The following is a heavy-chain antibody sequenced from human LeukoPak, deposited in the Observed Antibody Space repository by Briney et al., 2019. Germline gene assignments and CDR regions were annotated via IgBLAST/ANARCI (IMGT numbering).Heavy chain of an antibody. CDR3: AKEGQYSSSWYLGY. CDR1: GYTLSNCA. D-gene: IGHD6-13*01. J-gene: IGHJ4*02. Sequence: GASVKVSCKASGYTLSNCAMNWVRQAPGQGLEWMGWINTNTGNPTYAQGFTGRFVFSLDTSVSTAYLQISSLKAEDTAVYYCAKEGQYSSSWYLGYWGQGTLVTVSS. CDR2: INTNTGNP. V-gene: IGHV7-4-1*02.